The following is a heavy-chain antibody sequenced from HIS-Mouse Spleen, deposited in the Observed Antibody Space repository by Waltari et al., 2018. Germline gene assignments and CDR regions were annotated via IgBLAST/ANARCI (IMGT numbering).Heavy chain of an antibody. V-gene: IGHV4-34*01. J-gene: IGHJ4*02. CDR2: INHSGST. Sequence: QVQLKQCGAGLLKPSETLSPPCAVYGGSFSGYYWSWIRQPPGKGLEWIGEINHSGSTNYNPSLKSRVTISVDTSKNQFSLKLSSVTAADTAVYYCARVNSSFDYWGQGTLVTVSS. CDR1: GGSFSGYY. D-gene: IGHD6-13*01. CDR3: ARVNSSFDY.